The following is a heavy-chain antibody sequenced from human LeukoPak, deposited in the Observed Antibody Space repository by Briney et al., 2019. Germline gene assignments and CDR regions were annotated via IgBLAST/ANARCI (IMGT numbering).Heavy chain of an antibody. CDR3: ARSPTYGVPGPVEFDY. D-gene: IGHD4-17*01. V-gene: IGHV4-30-4*01. CDR2: IYYSGST. J-gene: IGHJ4*02. Sequence: PSETLSLTCTVSGGSISSGDYYWSWIRQPPGKGLEWIGYIYYSGSTYYNPSLKSRVTMSMDTSKNQFSLKLTSVTAADTAVYYCARSPTYGVPGPVEFDYWGQGTLVTVSS. CDR1: GGSISSGDYY.